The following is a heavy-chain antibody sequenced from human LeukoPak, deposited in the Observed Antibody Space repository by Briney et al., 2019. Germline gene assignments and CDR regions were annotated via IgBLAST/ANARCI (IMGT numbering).Heavy chain of an antibody. CDR3: ARALGDYSGFDC. V-gene: IGHV3-30*03. CDR1: GFTFSSYD. D-gene: IGHD4-17*01. J-gene: IGHJ4*02. CDR2: TSYDGSNK. Sequence: GGSLRLSCAASGFTFSSYDMHWVRQTPGKGLEWVTITSYDGSNKYYADSVKGRFTISRDNSKNTLYLQMNSLRAEDTAVYYCARALGDYSGFDCWGQGTLVTVSS.